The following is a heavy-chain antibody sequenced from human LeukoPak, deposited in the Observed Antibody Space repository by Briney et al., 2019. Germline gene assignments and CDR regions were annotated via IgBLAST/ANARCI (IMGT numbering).Heavy chain of an antibody. V-gene: IGHV3-7*05. D-gene: IGHD2-2*02. CDR3: ARDFLGYTFDY. J-gene: IGHJ4*02. CDR2: IKEDGSEK. Sequence: GGSLRLSCAAAGFTFSNYWMSWVRQDPGKGPEWVANIKEDGSEKYYEDSVKGRFTISRDNAKNSLYLQMDSLRAEDTAVYYCARDFLGYTFDYWGQGTLVTVSS. CDR1: GFTFSNYW.